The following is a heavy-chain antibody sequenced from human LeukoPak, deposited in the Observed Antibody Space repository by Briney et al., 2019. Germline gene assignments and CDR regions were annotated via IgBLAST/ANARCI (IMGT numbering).Heavy chain of an antibody. J-gene: IGHJ4*02. CDR1: GGSISSYY. V-gene: IGHV4-4*07. CDR2: IYTSGST. D-gene: IGHD2-15*01. CDR3: ARDWRYCSGGSWSYYFDY. Sequence: NTSETLSLTCTVSGGSISSYYRSWIRQPAGKGLEWIGRIYTSGSTNYNPSLNSRVTISVDKSKNHFSLKLTSVTAADTAVYYCARDWRYCSGGSWSYYFDYWVQGALVTVSS.